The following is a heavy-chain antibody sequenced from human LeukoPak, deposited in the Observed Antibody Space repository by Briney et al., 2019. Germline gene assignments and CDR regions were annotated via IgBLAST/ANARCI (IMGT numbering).Heavy chain of an antibody. CDR1: GFTFSSYA. V-gene: IGHV3-23*01. CDR2: IGGSGGIT. CDR3: AKGDPYGGNPMSSLDY. Sequence: GGSLRLSCAASGFTFSSYAMSWVRQTPGKGLEWVSAIGGSGGITYYADSVKGRFTISRDNSKNTLYLQMNSLRAEDTAVYYCAKGDPYGGNPMSSLDYWGQGTLVTVSS. D-gene: IGHD4-23*01. J-gene: IGHJ4*02.